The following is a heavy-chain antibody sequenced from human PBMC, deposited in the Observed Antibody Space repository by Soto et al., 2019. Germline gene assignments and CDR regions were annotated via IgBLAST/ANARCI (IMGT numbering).Heavy chain of an antibody. CDR2: IIPIFGTA. J-gene: IGHJ5*02. Sequence: VKVSCKASGGTFSSYAISWVRQAPGQGLEWMGGIIPIFGTANYAQKFQGRVTITADESTSTAYMELSSLRSEDTAVYYCARGGPLVAAALAYCGGDCYSTWFDPWGQGTLVTVSS. V-gene: IGHV1-69*13. D-gene: IGHD2-21*02. CDR1: GGTFSSYA. CDR3: ARGGPLVAAALAYCGGDCYSTWFDP.